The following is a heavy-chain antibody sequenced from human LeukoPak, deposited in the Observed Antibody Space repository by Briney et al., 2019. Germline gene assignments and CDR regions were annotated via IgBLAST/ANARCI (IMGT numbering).Heavy chain of an antibody. V-gene: IGHV3-23*01. CDR2: ISGSGGST. CDR3: AKGGRYSSSPKFDY. CDR1: GFTFSSYA. Sequence: GGSLRLSCAASGFTFSSYAMSWVRQAPGKGLEWVSAISGSGGSTYYADSVKGRFTISRDNSKNTLYLQMNSPRAEDTAVYYCAKGGRYSSSPKFDYWGQGTLVTVSS. D-gene: IGHD6-13*01. J-gene: IGHJ4*02.